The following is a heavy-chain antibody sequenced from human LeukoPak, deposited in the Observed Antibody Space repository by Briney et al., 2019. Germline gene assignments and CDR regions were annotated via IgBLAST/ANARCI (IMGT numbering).Heavy chain of an antibody. D-gene: IGHD5/OR15-5a*01. CDR2: IYYCGST. CDR3: ARDADGSVYLSAFDI. J-gene: IGHJ3*02. Sequence: SETLSLTCTVSGGSISSYYWSWLPQPPGKGLEGIVYIYYCGSTNYNPSLKSRVTISVDTPKNQSSLKLSSVTAADTAVYYCARDADGSVYLSAFDIWGEGTLVTVSS. CDR1: GGSISSYY. V-gene: IGHV4-59*01.